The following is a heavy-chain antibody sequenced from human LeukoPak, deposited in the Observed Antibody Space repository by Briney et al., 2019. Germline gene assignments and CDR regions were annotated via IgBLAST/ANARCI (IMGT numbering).Heavy chain of an antibody. D-gene: IGHD4-17*01. Sequence: ASVKVSCKASGGTFISYAISWVRQAPGQGLEWMGRIIPILGIANYAQKFQGRVTITADKSTSTAYMELSSLRSEDTAVYYCAAGSTVVTRGIDYWGQGTLVTVSS. V-gene: IGHV1-69*04. CDR1: GGTFISYA. J-gene: IGHJ4*02. CDR2: IIPILGIA. CDR3: AAGSTVVTRGIDY.